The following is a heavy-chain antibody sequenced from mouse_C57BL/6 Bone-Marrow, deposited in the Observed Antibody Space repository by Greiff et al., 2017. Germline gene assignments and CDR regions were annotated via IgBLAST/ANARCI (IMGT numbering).Heavy chain of an antibody. CDR1: GYDFSSSW. CDR2: IYPGDGDT. Sequence: QVQLQQSGPELVKPGASVKISCKASGYDFSSSWMNWVKQRPGKGLEWIGRIYPGDGDTNYNGKFKGKATLTADTSSSTAYMQLSSLTSEDSAVYFCARKYYGPWYFDVWGTGTTVTVSS. D-gene: IGHD1-1*01. J-gene: IGHJ1*03. CDR3: ARKYYGPWYFDV. V-gene: IGHV1-82*01.